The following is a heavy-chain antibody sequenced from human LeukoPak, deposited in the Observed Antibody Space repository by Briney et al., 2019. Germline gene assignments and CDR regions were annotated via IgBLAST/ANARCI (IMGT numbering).Heavy chain of an antibody. CDR1: GGSFSGYY. CDR3: ASGYGAL. D-gene: IGHD4-17*01. Sequence: PSETLSLTCAVYGGSFSGYYWSWIRQPPGKGLEWIGEINHSGSTNYNPSLKSRVTISVDTSKNQFSLKLSSVTAADTAVYYCASGYGALWGQGTLVTVSS. CDR2: INHSGST. J-gene: IGHJ4*02. V-gene: IGHV4-34*01.